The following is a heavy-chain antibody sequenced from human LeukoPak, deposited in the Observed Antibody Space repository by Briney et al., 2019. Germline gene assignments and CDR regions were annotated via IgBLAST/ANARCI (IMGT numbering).Heavy chain of an antibody. J-gene: IGHJ4*02. CDR1: GFTFSSYG. CDR3: AKDGRIAARPSYFDY. CDR2: IRYDGSNK. D-gene: IGHD6-6*01. V-gene: IGHV3-30*02. Sequence: GGSLRLSCAASGFTFSSYGMHWVRQAPGKGLEWVAFIRYDGSNKYYADSVKGRFTISRDNSKNTLYLQMNGLRAEDTAVYYCAKDGRIAARPSYFDYWGQGTLVTVSS.